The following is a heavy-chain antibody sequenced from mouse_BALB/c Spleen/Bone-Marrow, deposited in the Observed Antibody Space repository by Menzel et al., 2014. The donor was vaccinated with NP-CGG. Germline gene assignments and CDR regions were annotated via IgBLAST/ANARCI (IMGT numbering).Heavy chain of an antibody. CDR2: ISNGGSYT. Sequence: EVQLQQSGGGLVKPGGSPKLSCAASGFTFSSYAMSWVRQTPEKRLEWVATISNGGSYTYYPDSVKGRFTISRDNAKNTLYLQMSSLRSEDTAMYYCARHGITRLLDYWGQGTTLTVSS. V-gene: IGHV5-9-3*01. CDR1: GFTFSSYA. J-gene: IGHJ2*01. CDR3: ARHGITRLLDY. D-gene: IGHD2-4*01.